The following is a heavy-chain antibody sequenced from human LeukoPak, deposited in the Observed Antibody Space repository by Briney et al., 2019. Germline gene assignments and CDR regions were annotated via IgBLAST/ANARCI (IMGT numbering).Heavy chain of an antibody. CDR1: GESIRNYY. D-gene: IGHD3-22*01. Sequence: PSETLSLTCSVSGESIRNYYWRWIRHPPGKGLEWIGRIYNSGTTEYNPSLKSHLTTSVDTSRNHFSLKLTSVTAADTAVYYCARESKSYDGSGYHHDCWGEGALVTVSS. V-gene: IGHV4-4*07. CDR2: IYNSGTT. CDR3: ARESKSYDGSGYHHDC. J-gene: IGHJ4*02.